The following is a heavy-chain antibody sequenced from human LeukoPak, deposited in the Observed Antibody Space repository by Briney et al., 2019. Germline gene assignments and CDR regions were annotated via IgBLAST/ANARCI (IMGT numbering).Heavy chain of an antibody. CDR1: GFTFSDYY. CDR2: INHSGST. V-gene: IGHV4-34*01. J-gene: IGHJ4*02. D-gene: IGHD6-19*01. Sequence: GSLRLSCAASGFTFSDYYWSWIRQPPGKGLEWIGEINHSGSTNYNPSLKSRVTISVDTSKNQFSLKLSSVTAADTAVYYCARGAPYSSGWYYYWGQGTLVTVSS. CDR3: ARGAPYSSGWYYY.